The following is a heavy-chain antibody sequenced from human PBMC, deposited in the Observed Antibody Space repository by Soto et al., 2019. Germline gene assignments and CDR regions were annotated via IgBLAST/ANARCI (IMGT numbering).Heavy chain of an antibody. J-gene: IGHJ4*02. Sequence: TSETLSLTCAVYGGSVNGYYWSWIRQPPGKGLEWLAEINHSGITNYNPSVESRVSMSVDTSKNQFSLRLYSVTAADTAVYYCVRGPYNYNSRYFDYWGQGTLVTVSS. D-gene: IGHD1-1*01. CDR3: VRGPYNYNSRYFDY. CDR2: INHSGIT. V-gene: IGHV4-34*01. CDR1: GGSVNGYY.